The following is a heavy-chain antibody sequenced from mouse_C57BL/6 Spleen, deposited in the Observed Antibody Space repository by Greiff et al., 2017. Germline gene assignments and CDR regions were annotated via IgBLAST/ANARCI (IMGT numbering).Heavy chain of an antibody. CDR2: LRPNSGRP. D-gene: IGHD2-1*01. V-gene: IGHV1-64*01. Sequence: VQLQQPGAELVKPGASVPLSCKASGYTFTSYWLHWVKQRPGQGLEWLGMLRPNSGRPNYNEKFTSQATLTVDKYSSTAYMQLSSLTSEDSAGYYCARGNCHAMDYWGQGTSVTVSS. CDR1: GYTFTSYW. CDR3: ARGNCHAMDY. J-gene: IGHJ4*01.